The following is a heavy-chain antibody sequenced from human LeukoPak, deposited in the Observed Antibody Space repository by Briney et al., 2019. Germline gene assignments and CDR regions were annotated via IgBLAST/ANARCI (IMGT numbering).Heavy chain of an antibody. V-gene: IGHV3-7*01. J-gene: IGHJ4*02. Sequence: PGGSLRLSCAASGFTFSSYWMAWVRQAPGKGLEWVANIKQDGSEKYYVESVKGRLTISRDNAKNSLYLQMNRLRAEDTAVYYCARDLIWTAMDYWGQGTLVTVSS. CDR3: ARDLIWTAMDY. CDR1: GFTFSSYW. D-gene: IGHD5-18*01. CDR2: IKQDGSEK.